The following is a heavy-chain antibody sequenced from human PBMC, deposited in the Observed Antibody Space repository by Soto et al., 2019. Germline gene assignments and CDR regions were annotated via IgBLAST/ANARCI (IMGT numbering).Heavy chain of an antibody. CDR3: ARWLGYGPHFDY. Sequence: QVQLQESGPGLVKPSQTLSLTCTVSGGSISSGDYYWSWIRQPPGKGLEWIGYMFYSGSTYYNPSLKSRVTISVDTSKNQFSLKLSSVTAADTAVYYCARWLGYGPHFDYWGQGTLVTVSS. CDR2: MFYSGST. V-gene: IGHV4-30-4*01. CDR1: GGSISSGDYY. J-gene: IGHJ4*02. D-gene: IGHD5-12*01.